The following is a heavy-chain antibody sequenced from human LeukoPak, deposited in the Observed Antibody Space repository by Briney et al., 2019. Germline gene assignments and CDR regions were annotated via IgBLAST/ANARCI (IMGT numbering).Heavy chain of an antibody. Sequence: SETLPLTCTVSGGSISSGDYYWSWIRQPPGTGLEWIGYISYSGTTYYNPSLKSRGTISEDTSKNQFSLKLTSVTAADTAVYYCARGTRGGHFDYWGQGTLVPVSS. J-gene: IGHJ4*02. V-gene: IGHV4-30-4*01. CDR1: GGSISSGDYY. D-gene: IGHD2-2*01. CDR2: ISYSGTT. CDR3: ARGTRGGHFDY.